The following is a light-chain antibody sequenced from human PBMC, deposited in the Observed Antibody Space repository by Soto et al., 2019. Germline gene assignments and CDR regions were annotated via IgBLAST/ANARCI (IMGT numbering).Light chain of an antibody. CDR2: RAS. V-gene: IGKV1-5*03. CDR3: QQYESYPLT. Sequence: DIQMTQSPSTLSASVGDRVTITCRASQSIHTWLAWYQQKPGKAPKLLIYRASSLESGVPSRFSGSGSGTELTLTISSLQPDEFATYCCQQYESYPLTFGGGTKVEI. CDR1: QSIHTW. J-gene: IGKJ4*01.